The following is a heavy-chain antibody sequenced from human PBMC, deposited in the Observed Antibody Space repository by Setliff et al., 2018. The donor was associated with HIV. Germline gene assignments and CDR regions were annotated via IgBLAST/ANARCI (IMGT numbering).Heavy chain of an antibody. CDR2: ISGSGDST. Sequence: GGSLRLSCTTSGFTFGDYAMSWVRQAPGKGLEWVSAISGSGDSTFYADSVQGRFTISRDNSKNTLYLQMNSLRAEDTAVYYCAKAQWLLSHWGFDPWGQGTLVTVSS. D-gene: IGHD3-3*01. V-gene: IGHV3-23*01. CDR3: AKAQWLLSHWGFDP. CDR1: GFTFGDYA. J-gene: IGHJ5*02.